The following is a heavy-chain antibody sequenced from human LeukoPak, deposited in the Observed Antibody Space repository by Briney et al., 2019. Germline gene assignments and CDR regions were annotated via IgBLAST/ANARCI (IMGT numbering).Heavy chain of an antibody. V-gene: IGHV3-7*04. Sequence: GGSLRLSCAASGFTFSNYSMSWVRQTPGKGLEWVASIDQYGRAKYYVDSVRGRFTFSRDNTKNSLHLQMNSLRAEDTAVYYCARADSYGSILDYWGQGTRVIDSS. J-gene: IGHJ4*02. CDR3: ARADSYGSILDY. D-gene: IGHD5-18*01. CDR2: IDQYGRAK. CDR1: GFTFSNYS.